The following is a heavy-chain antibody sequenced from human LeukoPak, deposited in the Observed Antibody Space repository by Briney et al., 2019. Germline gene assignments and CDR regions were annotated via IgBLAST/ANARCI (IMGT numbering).Heavy chain of an antibody. CDR1: GFTLSDYH. Sequence: GGSLRLSCVASGFTLSDYHMNWVRQAPGKGLEWLSSITTISHYIYYAGAVRGRFTISRDNAENSLYLQMNSLRGEDTAVYYCARSGGPGTYHQLRYNWFDPWGQGTLVTVSS. CDR2: ITTISHYI. D-gene: IGHD3-10*01. J-gene: IGHJ5*02. V-gene: IGHV3-21*01. CDR3: ARSGGPGTYHQLRYNWFDP.